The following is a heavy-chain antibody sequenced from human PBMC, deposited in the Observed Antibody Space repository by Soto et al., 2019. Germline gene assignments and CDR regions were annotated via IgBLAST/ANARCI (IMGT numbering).Heavy chain of an antibody. J-gene: IGHJ1*01. Sequence: SETLSLTCTVSGGSISGGGYYWSWIRQHPGKGLEWIGYIYYSGSTYYNPSLKSRVTISVDTSKNQFSLKLSSVTAADTAVYYCATTPNAKRYFQHWGQGTLVTVSS. CDR2: IYYSGST. CDR3: ATTPNAKRYFQH. CDR1: GGSISGGGYY. V-gene: IGHV4-31*03.